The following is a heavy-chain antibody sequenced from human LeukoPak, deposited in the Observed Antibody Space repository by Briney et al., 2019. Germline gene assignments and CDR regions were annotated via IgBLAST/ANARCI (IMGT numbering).Heavy chain of an antibody. D-gene: IGHD3-16*02. Sequence: GGSLRLSCAPSGFTFSSYSMNWVRQAPGKGLEWVSYISSSSGTIYYADSVKGRFTISRDSAKSSLYLQMNSLRAEDTAVYYCARTNSLFDYWGQGTLVTVSS. CDR1: GFTFSSYS. CDR2: ISSSSGTI. J-gene: IGHJ4*02. CDR3: ARTNSLFDY. V-gene: IGHV3-48*01.